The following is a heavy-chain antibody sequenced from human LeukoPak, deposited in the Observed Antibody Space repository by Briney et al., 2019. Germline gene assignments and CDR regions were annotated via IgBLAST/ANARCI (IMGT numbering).Heavy chain of an antibody. CDR3: ARELDIVVVPALQH. CDR2: INPNSGGT. D-gene: IGHD2-2*01. V-gene: IGHV1-2*02. CDR1: GYTFTGYY. Sequence: ASVKVSYKASGYTFTGYYMHWVRQAPGQGLEWMGWINPNSGGTNYAQKFQGRVTMTRDTSISTAYMELSRLRSDDTAVYYCARELDIVVVPALQHWGQGTLVTVSS. J-gene: IGHJ1*01.